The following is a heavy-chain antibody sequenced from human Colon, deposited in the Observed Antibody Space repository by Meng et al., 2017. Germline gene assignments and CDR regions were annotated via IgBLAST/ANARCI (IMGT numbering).Heavy chain of an antibody. Sequence: ASVKVSCKASGYTFNNYDISWVRQAPGQGLEWVGWISGYTGNTNYAHDLRGRVTLTRDTSTSTAYMELGSLRSDDTAVYYCARDNPTDYYDSSGYYFDYWGQGTLVTVSS. CDR1: GYTFNNYD. CDR2: ISGYTGNT. V-gene: IGHV1-18*01. CDR3: ARDNPTDYYDSSGYYFDY. D-gene: IGHD3-22*01. J-gene: IGHJ4*02.